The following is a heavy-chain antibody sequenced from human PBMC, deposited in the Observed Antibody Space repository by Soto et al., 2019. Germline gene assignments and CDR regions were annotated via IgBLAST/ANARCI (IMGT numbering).Heavy chain of an antibody. CDR2: IYYSGST. J-gene: IGHJ6*02. V-gene: IGHV4-31*03. CDR3: ARDQSITMVRGVIVDYYYGMDV. D-gene: IGHD3-10*01. CDR1: GGSISSGGYY. Sequence: PSETLSLTCTVSGGSISSGGYYWSWIRQHPGKGLEWIGYIYYSGSTYYNPSLKSRVTISVDTSRNQFSLKLSSVTAADTAVYYCARDQSITMVRGVIVDYYYGMDVWGQGTTVTVS.